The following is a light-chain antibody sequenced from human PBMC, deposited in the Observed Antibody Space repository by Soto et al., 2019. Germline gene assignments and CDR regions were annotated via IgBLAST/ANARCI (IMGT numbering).Light chain of an antibody. V-gene: IGKV1-5*03. CDR1: QSVDTW. CDR3: QQYNNYPRT. J-gene: IGKJ1*01. Sequence: DLQMTPFPSTLSASVGDRVTITCRASQSVDTWLAWYQQKPGKAPSLLIYRASSLESGVPSRFSGSGSGTEFTLTIRSLQPDDFATYYCQQYNNYPRTFGQGTKVEVK. CDR2: RAS.